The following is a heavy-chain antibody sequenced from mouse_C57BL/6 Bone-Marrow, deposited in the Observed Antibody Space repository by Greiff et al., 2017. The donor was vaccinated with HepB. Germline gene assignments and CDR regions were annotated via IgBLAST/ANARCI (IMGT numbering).Heavy chain of an antibody. J-gene: IGHJ2*01. V-gene: IGHV1-19*01. CDR3: ARRYYGSSPRFDY. Sequence: VQLQQSGPVLVKPGASVKMSCKASGYTFTDYYMNWVKQSHGKSLEWIGVINPYNGGTSYNQKFKGKATLTVDKSSSTAYMELNSLTSEDSAVYYCARRYYGSSPRFDYWGQGTTLTVSS. CDR2: INPYNGGT. CDR1: GYTFTDYY. D-gene: IGHD1-1*01.